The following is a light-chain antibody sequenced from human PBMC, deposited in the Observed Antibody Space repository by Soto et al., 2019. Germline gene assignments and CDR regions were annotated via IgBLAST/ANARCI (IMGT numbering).Light chain of an antibody. V-gene: IGKV3-20*01. CDR3: QQFGSSPLT. CDR1: QSVRSSY. J-gene: IGKJ4*01. CDR2: GAS. Sequence: EILLTQSPGTLSLSPGERATLSCRASQSVRSSYLAWYQQKPGQAPRLLIYGASSRATGIPDRFSGSGSGTDFTLTINRLEPEDFAVYYCQQFGSSPLTFXGGTKVDIK.